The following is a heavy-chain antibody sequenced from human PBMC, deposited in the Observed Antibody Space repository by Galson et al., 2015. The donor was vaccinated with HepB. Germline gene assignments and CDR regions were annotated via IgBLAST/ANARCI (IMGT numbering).Heavy chain of an antibody. CDR3: ARRDCSSTSCRSPSWFDP. D-gene: IGHD2-2*01. V-gene: IGHV5-51*03. J-gene: IGHJ5*02. CDR2: IYPGDSDT. Sequence: QSGAEVKKPGESLKISCKGSGYSFTSYWIGWVRQMPGKGLEWMGIIYPGDSDTRYSPSFQGQVTISADKSISTAYLQWSSLKASDTAMYYCARRDCSSTSCRSPSWFDPWGQGTLVTVSS. CDR1: GYSFTSYW.